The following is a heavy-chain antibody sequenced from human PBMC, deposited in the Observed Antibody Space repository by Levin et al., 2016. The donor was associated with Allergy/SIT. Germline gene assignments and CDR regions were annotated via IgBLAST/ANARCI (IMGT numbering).Heavy chain of an antibody. J-gene: IGHJ4*02. CDR2: IDPSDSYT. Sequence: KVSCKGSGYSFTSYWISWVRQMPGKGLEWMGRIDPSDSYTNYSPSFQGHVTISADKSISTAYLQWSSLKASDTAMYYCAMTVAVAGSYYFDYWGQGTLVTVSS. CDR3: AMTVAVAGSYYFDY. V-gene: IGHV5-10-1*01. CDR1: GYSFTSYW. D-gene: IGHD6-19*01.